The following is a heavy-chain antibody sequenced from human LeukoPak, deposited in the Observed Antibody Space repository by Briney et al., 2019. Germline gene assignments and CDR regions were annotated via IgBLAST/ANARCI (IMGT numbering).Heavy chain of an antibody. CDR2: ISGNGHGT. CDR3: ARASITASGPHDVYDM. CDR1: GFSFSSHA. J-gene: IGHJ3*02. D-gene: IGHD6-13*01. Sequence: PGGSLRLSCAASGFSFSSHAMHWVRQAPGKGLEYVSAISGNGHGTWYGDPVKGRFSISRDNSEQMLYLQMGSLRAEDMAVYFCARASITASGPHDVYDMWGRGTMVTASS. V-gene: IGHV3-64*02.